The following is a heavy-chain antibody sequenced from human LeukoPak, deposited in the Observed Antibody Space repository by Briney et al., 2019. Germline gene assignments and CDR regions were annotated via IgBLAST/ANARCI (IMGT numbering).Heavy chain of an antibody. J-gene: IGHJ1*01. CDR3: AKGDYGDRQYFQH. Sequence: GGSLRLSCAASGFTFSSYGMHWVRQAPGKGLEWVSTVSGGADTTYYADSVRGRFTISRDNPKNTMYLQMNRLRAEDTAVYYCAKGDYGDRQYFQHWGQGTLVTVSS. D-gene: IGHD2-21*02. CDR1: GFTFSSYG. CDR2: VSGGADTT. V-gene: IGHV3-23*01.